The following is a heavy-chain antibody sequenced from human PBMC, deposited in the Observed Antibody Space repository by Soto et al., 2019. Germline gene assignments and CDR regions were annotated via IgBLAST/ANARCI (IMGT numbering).Heavy chain of an antibody. CDR3: AKDPGFLEWLPQHFDY. J-gene: IGHJ4*02. V-gene: IGHV3-23*01. CDR2: ISGSGGST. D-gene: IGHD3-3*01. CDR1: GFTFSSYA. Sequence: GGSLRLSCAASGFTFSSYAMSWVRQAPGKGLEWVSAISGSGGSTYYADSVKGRFTTSRDNSKNTLYLQMNSLRAEDTAVYYCAKDPGFLEWLPQHFDYWGQGTLVTVSS.